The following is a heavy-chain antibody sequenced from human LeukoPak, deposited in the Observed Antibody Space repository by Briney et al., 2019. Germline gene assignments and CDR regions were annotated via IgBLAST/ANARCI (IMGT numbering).Heavy chain of an antibody. Sequence: SQTLSLTCAVSGGSINSGDFYWSWIRQPPGKGLEWIGYIHYTGHTFYNPSLKSRVTISVDTSENQFSLNLTSVTAADTAVYYCTRDDLGYCSNGICYTSDYWGQGTLVTVSS. D-gene: IGHD2-8*01. V-gene: IGHV4-30-4*01. J-gene: IGHJ4*02. CDR2: IHYTGHT. CDR3: TRDDLGYCSNGICYTSDY. CDR1: GGSINSGDFY.